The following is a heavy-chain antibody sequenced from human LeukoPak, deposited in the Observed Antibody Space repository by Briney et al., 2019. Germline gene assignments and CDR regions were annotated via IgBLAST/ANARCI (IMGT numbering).Heavy chain of an antibody. CDR3: AKDITTVTTFVEYGMDV. V-gene: IGHV3-33*03. J-gene: IGHJ6*02. D-gene: IGHD4-17*01. Sequence: GGSLRLSCAASEFTFSSYGMHWVRQAPGKGLEWVAVIWYDGSNKVYADSVKGRFTISRDNAKNSLYLQMNSLRAEDTALYYCAKDITTVTTFVEYGMDVWGQGTTVTVSS. CDR2: IWYDGSNK. CDR1: EFTFSSYG.